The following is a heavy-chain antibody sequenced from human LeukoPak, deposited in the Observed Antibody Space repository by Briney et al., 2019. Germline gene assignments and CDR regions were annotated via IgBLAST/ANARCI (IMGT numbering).Heavy chain of an antibody. J-gene: IGHJ4*02. CDR1: GFTFSSYA. CDR3: ARDRHRITMVRGVTPDY. D-gene: IGHD3-10*01. CDR2: ISYDGSNK. Sequence: GRSLRLSCAASGFTFSSYAMHWVRQAPGKGLEWVAVISYDGSNKYYADSVEGRFTISRYNSKNTLYLQMNSLRAEDTAVYYCARDRHRITMVRGVTPDYWGQGTLVTVSS. V-gene: IGHV3-30-3*01.